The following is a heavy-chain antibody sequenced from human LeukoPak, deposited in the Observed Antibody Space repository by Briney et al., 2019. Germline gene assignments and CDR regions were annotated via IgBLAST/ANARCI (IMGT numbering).Heavy chain of an antibody. CDR1: GYTFTSYD. V-gene: IGHV1-8*02. J-gene: IGHJ5*02. Sequence: ASVKVSCKASGYTFTSYDINWVRQATGQGLEWMGWMNPNSGNTGYAQKFQGRVTMTRDTSTSTVYMELSSLRSEDTAVYYCAREGYSSSSGSWFDPWGQGTLVTVSS. CDR2: MNPNSGNT. D-gene: IGHD6-13*01. CDR3: AREGYSSSSGSWFDP.